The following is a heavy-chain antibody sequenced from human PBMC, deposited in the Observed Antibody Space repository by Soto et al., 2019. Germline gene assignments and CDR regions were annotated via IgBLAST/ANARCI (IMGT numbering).Heavy chain of an antibody. CDR1: GGSISSGGYY. D-gene: IGHD6-13*01. V-gene: IGHV4-31*03. Sequence: QVQLQESGPGLVKPSQTLSLTCTVSGGSISSGGYYWSWIRQHPGKGLEWIGYIYYSGSTYYNPFLKSRVTISVDTSKNQFSLKLSSVTAADTAVYYCARGGRIAAAGWGENWFDPWGQGTLVTVSS. J-gene: IGHJ5*02. CDR3: ARGGRIAAAGWGENWFDP. CDR2: IYYSGST.